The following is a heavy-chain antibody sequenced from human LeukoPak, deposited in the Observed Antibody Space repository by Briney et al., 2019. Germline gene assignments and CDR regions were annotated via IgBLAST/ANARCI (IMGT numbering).Heavy chain of an antibody. V-gene: IGHV4-34*01. Sequence: SETLSLTCAVYGGSFSGYHWSWIRQPSGKGLEWIGEINHSGSTNYNPSLKSRVTISVDTSKNQFSLKLSSVTAADTAVYYCARVSVAAAEYGMDVWGQGTTVTVSS. CDR3: ARVSVAAAEYGMDV. D-gene: IGHD6-13*01. J-gene: IGHJ6*02. CDR1: GGSFSGYH. CDR2: INHSGST.